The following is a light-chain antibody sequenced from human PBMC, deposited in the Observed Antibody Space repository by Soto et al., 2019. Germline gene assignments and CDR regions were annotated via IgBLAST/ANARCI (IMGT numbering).Light chain of an antibody. CDR3: HQYYSSPLT. CDR2: GAS. V-gene: IGKV4-1*01. Sequence: DIVMTQSPDSLAMSLGERATINCKSSQSVLASSNNKNLLAWYQQKPGQPPKLLIYGASTQESGVPARFRANGPGTDLPLTISSLQAEDVAGYYCHQYYSSPLTCGGGTNVEIK. J-gene: IGKJ4*01. CDR1: QSVLASSNNKNL.